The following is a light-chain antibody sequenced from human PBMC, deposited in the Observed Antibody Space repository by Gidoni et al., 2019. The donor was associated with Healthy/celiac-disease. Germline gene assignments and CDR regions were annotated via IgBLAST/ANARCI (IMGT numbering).Light chain of an antibody. CDR3: QQNYSTLWT. J-gene: IGKJ1*01. CDR2: AAS. Sequence: DIQMNPTPSSLSASVGDRVNITCLARQSISSYLNWYQQKPGQAPKLLIYAASSLRSGVPSRFSGSGSGTDFTLTISSLQPEDFATYYCQQNYSTLWTFGQGTKVEIK. V-gene: IGKV1-39*01. CDR1: QSISSY.